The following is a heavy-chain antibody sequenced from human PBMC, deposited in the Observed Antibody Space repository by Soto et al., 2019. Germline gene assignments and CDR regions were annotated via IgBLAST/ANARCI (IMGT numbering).Heavy chain of an antibody. V-gene: IGHV4-30-4*01. CDR2: IYYSGST. J-gene: IGHJ4*02. D-gene: IGHD3-22*01. CDR3: ARGDTYYYDSSGYYYLAY. CDR1: GGSISSGDYY. Sequence: SETLSLTCTVSGGSISSGDYYWSWIRQPPGKGLEWIGYIYYSGSTYYNPSLKSRVTISVDTSKNQFSLKLSSVTAADTAVYYCARGDTYYYDSSGYYYLAYWGQGTLVTVSS.